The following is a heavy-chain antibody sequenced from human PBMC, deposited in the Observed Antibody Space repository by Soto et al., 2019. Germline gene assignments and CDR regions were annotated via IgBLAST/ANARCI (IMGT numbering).Heavy chain of an antibody. V-gene: IGHV4-59*08. CDR2: IYSSGST. Sequence: QVQLQESGPGLVKPSETLSLTCTVSGDSISSSYWSWIRQPPGKGLEWIGYIYSSGSTNYNPSLKCRVTISGDTYKNQLSLKLRSVTAADTAVYYCARPNYTARTWYFDLWGRGTLVTVSS. D-gene: IGHD2-21*02. CDR3: ARPNYTARTWYFDL. J-gene: IGHJ2*01. CDR1: GDSISSSY.